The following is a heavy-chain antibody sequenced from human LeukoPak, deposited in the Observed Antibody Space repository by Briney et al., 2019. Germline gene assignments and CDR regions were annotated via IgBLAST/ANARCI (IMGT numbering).Heavy chain of an antibody. V-gene: IGHV4-61*03. CDR3: ARDRPGSYWYFDL. CDR2: IYYLGST. J-gene: IGHJ2*01. D-gene: IGHD3-10*01. CDR1: GGSVSSGSYY. Sequence: TSETLSLTCTVSGGSVSSGSYYWSWIRQPPGKGLEWVGHIYYLGSTNYNPSLKSRVTISIDTSKNYFSLKLNSVIAADTAVYYCARDRPGSYWYFDLWGRGTLVTVSS.